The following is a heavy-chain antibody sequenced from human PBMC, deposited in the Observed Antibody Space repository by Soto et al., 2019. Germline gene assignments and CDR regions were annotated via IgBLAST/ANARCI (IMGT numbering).Heavy chain of an antibody. D-gene: IGHD2-2*01. CDR3: ARVVPAAIFDY. CDR2: IKQDGSEK. V-gene: IGHV3-7*01. J-gene: IGHJ4*02. Sequence: GGSLRLSCAASGFTFSSYWMSWVRQAPGKGLEWVANIKQDGSEKYYVDSVKGRFTISRANAKNSLYLQMNSLRAEDTAVYYCARVVPAAIFDYWGQGTLVTVSS. CDR1: GFTFSSYW.